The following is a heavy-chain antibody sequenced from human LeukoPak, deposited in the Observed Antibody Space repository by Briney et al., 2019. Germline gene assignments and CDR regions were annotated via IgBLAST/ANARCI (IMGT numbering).Heavy chain of an antibody. CDR2: VSSNEGT. J-gene: IGHJ4*02. Sequence: PSETLSLTRTVSGGSISTYYWGWIRQPPGKGLEWIGYVSSNEGTNYNPSLKSRVTILVDTSKNQFSLKLSSVTAADTAVYYCARVRSYYGSVTGKSYYFDYWGQGTLVTVSS. D-gene: IGHD3-10*01. CDR3: ARVRSYYGSVTGKSYYFDY. CDR1: GGSISTYY. V-gene: IGHV4-59*01.